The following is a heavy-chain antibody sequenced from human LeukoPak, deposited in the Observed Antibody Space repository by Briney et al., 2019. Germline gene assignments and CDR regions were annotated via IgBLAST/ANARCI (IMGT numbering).Heavy chain of an antibody. CDR2: INPSGGST. D-gene: IGHD2-2*01. Sequence: ASVKVSCKASGYTFTSYYKHWVRQAPGQGLEWMGIINPSGGSTSYAQKFQGRVTMTRDTSTSTVYMELSSLRSEDTAVYYCARDLRCSSTSCYLYYGMDVWGQGTTVTVSS. J-gene: IGHJ6*02. CDR3: ARDLRCSSTSCYLYYGMDV. V-gene: IGHV1-46*01. CDR1: GYTFTSYY.